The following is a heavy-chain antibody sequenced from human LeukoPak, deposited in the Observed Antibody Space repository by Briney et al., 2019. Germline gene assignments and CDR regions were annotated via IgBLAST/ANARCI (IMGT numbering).Heavy chain of an antibody. V-gene: IGHV4-34*01. J-gene: IGHJ6*03. CDR2: INHSGST. Sequence: SETLSLTCAVYGGSFSGYYWSWIRQPPGKGLEWIGEINHSGSTNYNPSLKSRVTISVDTSKNQFSLKLSSVTAADTAVYYCAREVHRDFWSGYYKGRSYYYYMDVWGKGTTDTVSS. D-gene: IGHD3-3*01. CDR3: AREVHRDFWSGYYKGRSYYYYMDV. CDR1: GGSFSGYY.